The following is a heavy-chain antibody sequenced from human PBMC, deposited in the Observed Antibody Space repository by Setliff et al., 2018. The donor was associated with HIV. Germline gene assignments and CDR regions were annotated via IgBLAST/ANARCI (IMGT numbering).Heavy chain of an antibody. Sequence: GSLRLSCAVSGFTLSTFSMSWVRQAPGKGLEWVSVISADGLTTFYADSVKGRFTISRDNSKDTLYLQMNSLRAEDTALYYCAKVRWTANYYFDCWGQGTLVTVSS. D-gene: IGHD1-7*01. CDR2: ISADGLTT. V-gene: IGHV3-23*01. CDR1: GFTLSTFS. J-gene: IGHJ4*02. CDR3: AKVRWTANYYFDC.